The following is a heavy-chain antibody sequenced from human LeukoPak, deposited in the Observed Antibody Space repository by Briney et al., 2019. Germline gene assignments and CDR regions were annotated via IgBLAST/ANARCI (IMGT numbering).Heavy chain of an antibody. J-gene: IGHJ4*02. CDR2: ISYDGSNK. Sequence: GGSLRLSCAASGFTFSSYAMHWVRQAPGKGLEWVAVISYDGSNKYYADSVKGRFTISRDNSKNTLYLQMNSLRAEDTAVYYCARSYDILTGAVFDYWGQGTLVTVSS. V-gene: IGHV3-30*04. CDR3: ARSYDILTGAVFDY. D-gene: IGHD3-9*01. CDR1: GFTFSSYA.